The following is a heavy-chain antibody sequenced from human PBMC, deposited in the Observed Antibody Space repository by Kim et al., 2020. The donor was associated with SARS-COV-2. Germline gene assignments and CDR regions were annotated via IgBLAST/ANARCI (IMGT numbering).Heavy chain of an antibody. CDR2: MSFDGSNK. V-gene: IGHV3-30*04. CDR3: ARAPEWQRLWYFDY. Sequence: GGSLRLSCAASGFAFSSYAMHWVRQAPGKGLEWVAVMSFDGSNKYYVDSVKGRFTISRDNSRNTLYLQMSSRRAEDTAVYYCARAPEWQRLWYFDYWGQGTLVTVSS. J-gene: IGHJ4*02. CDR1: GFAFSSYA. D-gene: IGHD5-12*01.